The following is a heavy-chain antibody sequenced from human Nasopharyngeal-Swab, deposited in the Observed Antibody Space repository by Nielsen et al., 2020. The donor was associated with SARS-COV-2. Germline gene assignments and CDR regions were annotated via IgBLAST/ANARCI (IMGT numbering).Heavy chain of an antibody. J-gene: IGHJ3*02. CDR3: AREDSYNKNDAFDI. CDR2: INPNSGGT. V-gene: IGHV1-2*06. CDR1: GYTFTGYY. Sequence: ASVKVSCKASGYTFTGYYMHWVRQAPGQGLEWMGLINPNSGGTNYAQKFQGRVTMTRDTSISTAYMELSRLRSDDTAVYYCAREDSYNKNDAFDIWGQGTMVTVSS. D-gene: IGHD5-24*01.